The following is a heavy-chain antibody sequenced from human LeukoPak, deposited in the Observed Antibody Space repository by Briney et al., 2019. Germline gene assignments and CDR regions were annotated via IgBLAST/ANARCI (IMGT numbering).Heavy chain of an antibody. CDR2: FDPEDGET. V-gene: IGHV1-24*01. D-gene: IGHD3-22*01. CDR1: GYTLTELS. CDR3: SSGYYPTAAFDI. Sequence: ASVKVSCKVSGYTLTELSMHWVRQAPGKGLEWMGGFDPEDGETIYAQKFQGRVTMTEDTSTDTAYMELSSLRSEDTAVYYCSSGYYPTAAFDIWGQGTMVTVSS. J-gene: IGHJ3*02.